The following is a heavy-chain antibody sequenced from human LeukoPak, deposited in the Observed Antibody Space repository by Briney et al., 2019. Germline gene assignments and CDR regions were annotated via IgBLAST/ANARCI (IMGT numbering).Heavy chain of an antibody. CDR1: GFTFSNYAM. J-gene: IGHJ4*02. Sequence: GSLRLSCAASGFTFSNYAMNWVRQSPGKGLEWIGEMSRAGYSNFNPSLRSRATISIDTSGSAVSLTLTSVTAADTAVYFCATRNADSFYFDYWGRGTLVTVSS. D-gene: IGHD4-17*01. CDR2: MSRAGYS. CDR3: ATRNADSFYFDY. V-gene: IGHV4-4*01.